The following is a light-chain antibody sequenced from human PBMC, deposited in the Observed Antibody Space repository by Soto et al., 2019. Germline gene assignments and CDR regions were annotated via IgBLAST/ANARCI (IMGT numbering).Light chain of an antibody. Sequence: EIVLTQSPATLSSFPGGRCTLSCMASQAVNTRLAWYQHKPGQAPRLLIYIASNRAAGVPARFSGSGSGTDFTLTISDVEPEDFAVYYCHQRQSWPRTFGQGTRLEIK. V-gene: IGKV3-11*01. CDR3: HQRQSWPRT. CDR2: IAS. CDR1: QAVNTR. J-gene: IGKJ5*01.